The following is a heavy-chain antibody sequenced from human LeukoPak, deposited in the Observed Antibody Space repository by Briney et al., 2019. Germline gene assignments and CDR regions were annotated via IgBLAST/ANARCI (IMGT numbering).Heavy chain of an antibody. CDR2: MNPNSGNT. Sequence: GESLKISCKGSGYTFTSYDINWVRQATGQGLEWMGWMNPNSGNTGYAQKFQGRVAMTRNTSISTAYMELSSLRSEDTAAYYCARGAGGVDPWGQGTLVTVSS. CDR1: GYTFTSYD. CDR3: ARGAGGVDP. J-gene: IGHJ5*02. V-gene: IGHV1-8*01. D-gene: IGHD3-16*01.